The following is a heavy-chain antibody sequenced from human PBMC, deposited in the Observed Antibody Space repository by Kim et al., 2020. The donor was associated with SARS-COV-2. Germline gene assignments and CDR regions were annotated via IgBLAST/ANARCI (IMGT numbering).Heavy chain of an antibody. J-gene: IGHJ4*02. V-gene: IGHV4-39*01. CDR3: ARLIAAAFDY. D-gene: IGHD6-13*01. Sequence: STYSNPSLKSRVTISVDTSKNQFSLKLSSVTVADTAVYYCARLIAAAFDYWGQGTLVTVSS. CDR2: ST.